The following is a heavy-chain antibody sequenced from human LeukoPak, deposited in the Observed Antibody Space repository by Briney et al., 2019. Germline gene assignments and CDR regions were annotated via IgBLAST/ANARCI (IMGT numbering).Heavy chain of an antibody. CDR2: IYYSGST. J-gene: IGHJ5*02. Sequence: SETLSLTCTVSGGSISSSGYYWGWIRQPPGKGLEWIASIYYSGSTYYNPSLKSRVTISVDTSKNQLSLKLSSLTAADTAVYYCARHEYSGSYYGLSWFDPWGQGTLVAVSS. D-gene: IGHD1-26*01. V-gene: IGHV4-39*01. CDR3: ARHEYSGSYYGLSWFDP. CDR1: GGSISSSGYY.